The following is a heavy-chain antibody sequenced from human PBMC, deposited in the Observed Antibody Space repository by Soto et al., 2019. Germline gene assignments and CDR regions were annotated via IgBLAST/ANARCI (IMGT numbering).Heavy chain of an antibody. D-gene: IGHD3-22*01. CDR3: ARGLYYYDSSGYYGN. Sequence: PGGSLRLSCAASGFTFSTYSMNWVRQAPGKGLEWVSYISSSSSTKHSADSVKGRFTISRDNAQNSLYLQMNSLRAEDTAVYYCARGLYYYDSSGYYGNWGQGTLVTSPQ. CDR2: ISSSSSTK. J-gene: IGHJ4*02. V-gene: IGHV3-48*01. CDR1: GFTFSTYS.